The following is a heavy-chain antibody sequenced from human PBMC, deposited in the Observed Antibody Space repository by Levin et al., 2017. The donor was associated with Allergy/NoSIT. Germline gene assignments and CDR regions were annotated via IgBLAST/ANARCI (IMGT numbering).Heavy chain of an antibody. J-gene: IGHJ4*02. CDR1: GSTFTSYG. CDR2: ISAYNGNT. Sequence: GGSLRLSCKASGSTFTSYGISWVRQAPGQGLEWMGWISAYNGNTNYAQKLQGRVTMTTDTSTSTAYMELRSLRSDDTAVYYCARDVRLYYYDSSGYQYFDYWGQGTLVTVSS. D-gene: IGHD3-22*01. CDR3: ARDVRLYYYDSSGYQYFDY. V-gene: IGHV1-18*01.